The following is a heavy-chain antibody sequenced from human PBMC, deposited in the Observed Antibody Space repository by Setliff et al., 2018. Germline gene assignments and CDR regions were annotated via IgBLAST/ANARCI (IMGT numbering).Heavy chain of an antibody. V-gene: IGHV4-39*07. CDR3: ARDPLGEIAMAGHDAFDI. CDR2: IYYSGST. CDR1: GGSISSSSYY. D-gene: IGHD6-19*01. Sequence: TLSLTCTVSGGSISSSSYYWGWIRQPPGKGLEWIGSIYYSGSTYYNPSLKSRVTISVDTSKNQFSLKLSSVTAADTAVYYCARDPLGEIAMAGHDAFDIWGQGTMVTVSS. J-gene: IGHJ3*02.